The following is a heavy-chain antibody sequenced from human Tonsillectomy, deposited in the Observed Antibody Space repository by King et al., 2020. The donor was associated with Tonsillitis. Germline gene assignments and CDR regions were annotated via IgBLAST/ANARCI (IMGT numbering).Heavy chain of an antibody. CDR2: IYYSGGT. J-gene: IGHJ1*01. CDR3: SRGYSSSWYGGKYFRY. CDR1: GASISSYY. V-gene: IGHV4-59*01. D-gene: IGHD6-13*01. Sequence: VQLQESGPRLVKPSETLSLTCNVSGASISSYYWSWIRQPPGKGLEWIGHIYYSGGTNYNPSLESRVTISADTSKNQFSLRLSSVTAADTAVYYCSRGYSSSWYGGKYFRYWGQGPLVTVSS.